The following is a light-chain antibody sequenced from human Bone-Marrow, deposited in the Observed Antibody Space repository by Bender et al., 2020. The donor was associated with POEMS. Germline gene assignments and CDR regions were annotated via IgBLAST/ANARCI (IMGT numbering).Light chain of an antibody. V-gene: IGLV10-54*04. Sequence: QAGLTQPPSVSKDLRQTATLTCTGNSNNIGDRGAAWLQQHQGHPPKLLSYRNNNRPSEISERFSASRSGNIASLTITGLQTEDEADYYCRSYTSSNTLVFGGGTKLTVL. J-gene: IGLJ3*02. CDR2: RNN. CDR3: RSYTSSNTLV. CDR1: SNNIGDRG.